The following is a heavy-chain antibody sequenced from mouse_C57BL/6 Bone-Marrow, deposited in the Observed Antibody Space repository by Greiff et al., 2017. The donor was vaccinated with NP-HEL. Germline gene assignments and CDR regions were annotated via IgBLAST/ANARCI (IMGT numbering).Heavy chain of an antibody. CDR3: ARREGAY. CDR1: GFTFSDYY. J-gene: IGHJ3*01. V-gene: IGHV5-12*01. CDR2: ISNGGGST. Sequence: EVQLVESGGGLVQPGGSLKLSCAASGFTFSDYYMYWVRQTPEKRLEWVAYISNGGGSTYYPDTVKGRFTISRDNYKNTLYLKTRRLKSEDTAMYYCARREGAYWGQGTLVTVSA.